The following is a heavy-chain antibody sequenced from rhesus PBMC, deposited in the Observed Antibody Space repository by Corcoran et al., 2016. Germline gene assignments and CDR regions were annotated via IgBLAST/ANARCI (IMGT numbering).Heavy chain of an antibody. CDR3: AKHLQGGIAAAGSYGLDS. CDR1: GYSFTSYW. CDR2: IDPSDSDT. Sequence: EVQLVQSGAEVKRPGESLKISCKTSGYSFTSYWISWVRQMPGKGLEWIGEIDPSDSDTRSNPSFQGQVTTTADKSISTAYLQWSRLKASDTATYDCAKHLQGGIAAAGSYGLDSWGQGVVVTVSS. V-gene: IGHV5-20*01. J-gene: IGHJ6*01. D-gene: IGHD6-31*01.